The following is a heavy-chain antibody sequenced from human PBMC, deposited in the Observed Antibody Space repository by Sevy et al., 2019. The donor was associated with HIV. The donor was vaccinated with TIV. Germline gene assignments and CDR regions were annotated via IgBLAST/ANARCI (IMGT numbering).Heavy chain of an antibody. CDR2: IYYSGRT. Sequence: SETLSLTCTVSGGSISNYFWSWIRQPPGNGLEWIGYIYYSGRTNYNPSLKSRVTILVDTSKNQFSLKLRSVTAADTAVYYCARESIGAVGDFDYSGQGTMVTVSS. D-gene: IGHD6-13*01. CDR3: ARESIGAVGDFDY. CDR1: GGSISNYF. J-gene: IGHJ4*02. V-gene: IGHV4-59*01.